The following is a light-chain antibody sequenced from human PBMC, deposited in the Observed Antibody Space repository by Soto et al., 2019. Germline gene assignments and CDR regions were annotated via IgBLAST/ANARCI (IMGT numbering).Light chain of an antibody. CDR1: QTVSKY. CDR2: SAS. Sequence: DIQMTQSPSSLSSSVGDRVTIVCRASQTVSKYVHWYQQKPGKVPDLLIYSASTLYSGATSRFSGPRSGTECTLTISNPQPEDFATYYCQQTDTLPRTFSQGTKVE. J-gene: IGKJ1*01. CDR3: QQTDTLPRT. V-gene: IGKV1-39*01.